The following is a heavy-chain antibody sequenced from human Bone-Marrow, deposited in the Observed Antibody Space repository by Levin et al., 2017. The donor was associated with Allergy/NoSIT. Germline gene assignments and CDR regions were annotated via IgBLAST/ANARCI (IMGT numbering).Heavy chain of an antibody. CDR1: GFAFDDYA. D-gene: IGHD3-16*01. CDR3: AKVRGDEDAFHV. CDR2: ISWDSRKI. Sequence: SLKISCAVSGFAFDDYAMHWVRQAPGKGLEWVSGISWDSRKIDYADSVKGRFTISRDNDKNSLYLQLTSLRSEDTALYYCAKVRGDEDAFHVWGQGTMVTVSS. J-gene: IGHJ3*01. V-gene: IGHV3-9*01.